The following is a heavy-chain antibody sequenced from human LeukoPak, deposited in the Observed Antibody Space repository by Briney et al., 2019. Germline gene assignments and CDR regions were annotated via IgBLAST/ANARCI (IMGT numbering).Heavy chain of an antibody. V-gene: IGHV3-23*01. D-gene: IGHD4-17*01. Sequence: GGSLRLSCAASGFTFSSYAMSWVRQASGKGLEWVSGISGSGGSTYYADSVKGRFTISRDNSKNTLYLQMNSLRAEDTAVYFCAKAGVYGDPADYWGQGTLVTVSS. CDR1: GFTFSSYA. CDR2: ISGSGGST. J-gene: IGHJ4*02. CDR3: AKAGVYGDPADY.